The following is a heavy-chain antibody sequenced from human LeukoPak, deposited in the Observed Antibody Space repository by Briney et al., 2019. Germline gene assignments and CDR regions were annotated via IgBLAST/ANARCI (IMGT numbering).Heavy chain of an antibody. J-gene: IGHJ4*02. V-gene: IGHV3-21*01. Sequence: GESLRLSCAASGFTFSSYSMNWVRQAPGKGLEWVSSISSSSSYIYYADSVKGRFTISRDNAKNSLYLQMNSLRAEDTAVYYCARVRYSGYQGCFDYWGQGTLVTVSS. D-gene: IGHD5-12*01. CDR1: GFTFSSYS. CDR3: ARVRYSGYQGCFDY. CDR2: ISSSSSYI.